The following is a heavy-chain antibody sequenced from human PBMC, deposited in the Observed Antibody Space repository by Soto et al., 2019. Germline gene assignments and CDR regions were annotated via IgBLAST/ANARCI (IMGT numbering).Heavy chain of an antibody. J-gene: IGHJ4*02. D-gene: IGHD2-8*02. Sequence: SETLSLTCTVSGCSISSSSYFWGWIRQSPGKGLEWIGSIYYSGRTYYNPSLKSRVTVSVDTSKNQFSLRLSSVTAADTAMYYCARHQYCTGGVCHKFDSWGQGTLVTVSS. V-gene: IGHV4-39*01. CDR2: IYYSGRT. CDR3: ARHQYCTGGVCHKFDS. CDR1: GCSISSSSYF.